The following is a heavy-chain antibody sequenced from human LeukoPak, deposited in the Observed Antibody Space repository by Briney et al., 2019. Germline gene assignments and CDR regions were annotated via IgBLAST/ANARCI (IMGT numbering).Heavy chain of an antibody. Sequence: GGSLRLSCAASGFTFSSYSMNWVRQAPGKGLEWVSAISGSGGSTYYADSVKGRFTISRDNSKNTLYLQMNSLRAEDTAVYYCAKDSGNGAVVITIFDYWGQGTLVTVSS. D-gene: IGHD3-22*01. CDR2: ISGSGGST. V-gene: IGHV3-23*01. CDR1: GFTFSSYS. CDR3: AKDSGNGAVVITIFDY. J-gene: IGHJ4*02.